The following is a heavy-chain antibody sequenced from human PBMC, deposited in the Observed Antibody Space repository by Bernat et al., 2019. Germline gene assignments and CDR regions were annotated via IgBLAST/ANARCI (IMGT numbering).Heavy chain of an antibody. D-gene: IGHD1-7*01. CDR3: ARDARELRYYYYMDV. J-gene: IGHJ6*03. CDR1: GFTFSSYA. V-gene: IGHV3-30*01. CDR2: ISYAGSNK. Sequence: QVQLVESGGGVVQPGRSLRLSCAASGFTFSSYAMHWVRQAPGKGLEWVAVISYAGSNKYYADSVKGRFTISRDNSKNTLYLQMNSLRAEDTAVYYCARDARELRYYYYMDVWGKGTTVTVSS.